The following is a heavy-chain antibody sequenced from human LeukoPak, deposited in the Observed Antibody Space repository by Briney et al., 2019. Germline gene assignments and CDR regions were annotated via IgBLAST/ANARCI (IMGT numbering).Heavy chain of an antibody. D-gene: IGHD3-10*01. CDR1: GSTFTSYD. V-gene: IGHV1-8*03. CDR3: ALIGGRLDY. CDR2: MNPNSGNT. J-gene: IGHJ4*02. Sequence: ASVKVSCKASGSTFTSYDINLVRQATGQGLEWMGWMNPNSGNTGYAQKFQGRVTITMNTSISTAYMELSSLRSEDTAVNYCALIGGRLDYWGQGTLVTVSS.